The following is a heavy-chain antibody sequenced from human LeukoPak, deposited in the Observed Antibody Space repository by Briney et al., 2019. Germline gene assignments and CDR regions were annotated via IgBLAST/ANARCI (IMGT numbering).Heavy chain of an antibody. CDR3: ARVLGGYYYYMDV. CDR2: IIPIFGTA. Sequence: SVKVSCKASGYTFTSYAISWVRQAPGQGLEWMGGIIPIFGTANYAQKFQGRVTITTDESTSTAYMELSSLRSEDTAVYYCARVLGGYYYYMDVWGKGTTVTVSS. CDR1: GYTFTSYA. J-gene: IGHJ6*03. V-gene: IGHV1-69*05.